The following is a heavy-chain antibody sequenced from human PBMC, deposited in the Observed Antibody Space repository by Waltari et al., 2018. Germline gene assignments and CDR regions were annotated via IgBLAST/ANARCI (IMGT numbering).Heavy chain of an antibody. D-gene: IGHD2-2*01. Sequence: GQLLESGGGLVQPGGSLRLSCAASGFTFSSYAMSWVRQAPGKGLEWVSVIYSGGSTYYADSVKGRFTISRDNSKSTLYLQMNSLRAEDTAVYYCANSPVVPAAGDAFDIWGQGTMVTVSS. CDR3: ANSPVVPAAGDAFDI. CDR2: IYSGGST. CDR1: GFTFSSYA. V-gene: IGHV3-23*03. J-gene: IGHJ3*02.